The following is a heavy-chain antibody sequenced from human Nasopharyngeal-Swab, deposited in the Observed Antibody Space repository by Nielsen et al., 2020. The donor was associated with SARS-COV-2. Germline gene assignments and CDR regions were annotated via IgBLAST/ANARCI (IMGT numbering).Heavy chain of an antibody. CDR1: GFTFTSYA. J-gene: IGHJ5*02. D-gene: IGHD2-15*01. V-gene: IGHV3-23*01. CDR3: AKDSGAGFCDDGSCFPTNH. CDR2: MSGRGEKP. Sequence: GESLKISCAASGFTFTSYAMNWVRHAPGNGLEWVSGMSGRGEKPYYAESVKGRFTISRDISKNTLYLQMNGLRAEDTAVYYCAKDSGAGFCDDGSCFPTNHWGLGTLVTVSS.